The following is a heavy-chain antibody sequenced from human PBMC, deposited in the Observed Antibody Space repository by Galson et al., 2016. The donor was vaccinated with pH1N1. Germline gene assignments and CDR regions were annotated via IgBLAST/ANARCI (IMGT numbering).Heavy chain of an antibody. CDR1: GFTFSNFN. CDR3: ARDDGTYYRDSRGAFDL. CDR2: IGSRTSTT. D-gene: IGHD3-22*01. V-gene: IGHV3-48*04. Sequence: SLRLSCAASGFTFSNFNMNWVRQTPGQGLEWVSFIGSRTSTTYSADSVRGRFTIARDNAKNSLYLQMNSRRVEDTAMYYCARDDGTYYRDSRGAFDLWGQGTMVAVSS. J-gene: IGHJ3*01.